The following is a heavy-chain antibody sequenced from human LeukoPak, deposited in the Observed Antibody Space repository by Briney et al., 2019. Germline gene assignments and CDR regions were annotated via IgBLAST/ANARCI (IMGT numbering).Heavy chain of an antibody. CDR3: ARVLWFGGIYYFDS. V-gene: IGHV3-7*04. CDR2: IKEDGSDK. D-gene: IGHD3-10*01. Sequence: KTGGPLRLSCVASGFSFRSFWMSWVRQAPGKGLEWVASIKEDGSDKYYVDSVKGRFTISRDNARNSLYLQMNSLRAEDTAVYYCARVLWFGGIYYFDSWGQGTMVTVSS. J-gene: IGHJ4*02. CDR1: GFSFRSFW.